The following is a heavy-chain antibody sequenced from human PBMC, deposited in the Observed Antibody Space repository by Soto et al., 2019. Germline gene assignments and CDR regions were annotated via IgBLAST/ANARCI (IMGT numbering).Heavy chain of an antibody. Sequence: QITLKESGPTLVKPTQTLTLTCTFSGFSLSTSGVGVGWIRQPPGKALEWLALIYWNDDKRYSPSLKSRLTITKDTAKNQVVLTMTNMDPVDTATYYCAQTKIRADFDYWGQGTLVTVSS. D-gene: IGHD3-3*01. J-gene: IGHJ4*02. CDR3: AQTKIRADFDY. CDR2: IYWNDDK. V-gene: IGHV2-5*01. CDR1: GFSLSTSGVG.